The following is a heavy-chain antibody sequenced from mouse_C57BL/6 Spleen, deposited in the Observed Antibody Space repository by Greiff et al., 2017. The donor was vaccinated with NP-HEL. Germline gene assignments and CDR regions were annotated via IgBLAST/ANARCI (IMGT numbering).Heavy chain of an antibody. CDR3: TRAFTMIKGFAY. CDR1: GFTFSSYA. V-gene: IGHV5-9-1*02. CDR2: ISSGGDYI. Sequence: EVQLQESGEGLVKPGGSLKLSCAASGFTFSSYAMSWVRQTPEKRLEWVAYISSGGDYIYYADTVTGRFTISRDNARNTLYLQMSRLKSEDKAMYYCTRAFTMIKGFAYGGKGTLVTVSA. D-gene: IGHD2-4*01. J-gene: IGHJ3*01.